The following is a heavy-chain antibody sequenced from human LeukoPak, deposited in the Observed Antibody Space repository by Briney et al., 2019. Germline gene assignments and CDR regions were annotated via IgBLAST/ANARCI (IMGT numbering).Heavy chain of an antibody. CDR2: IHYSGST. D-gene: IGHD1-26*01. CDR3: ARKVVGPKGGFDP. CDR1: GGSISSSSHS. V-gene: IGHV4-39*01. J-gene: IGHJ5*02. Sequence: SETLSLTCTVSGGSISSSSHSWGWSRQPPGNEVVWIASIHYSGSTDYNPSLKSRVTISVDTSKNQLSLKLSSVTAADTAVYYCARKVVGPKGGFDPWGQGTLVTVSS.